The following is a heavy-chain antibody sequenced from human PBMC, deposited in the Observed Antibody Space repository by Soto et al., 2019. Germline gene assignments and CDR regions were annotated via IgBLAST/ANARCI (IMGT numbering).Heavy chain of an antibody. Sequence: PGGSLRLSCAASGFTFSNAWMNWVRQAPGKGLEWVGRIKSKTDGGTTDYAAPVKGRFTISRDDSKNTLYLQMNSLKTEDTAVYYCTTDLVVAGHLQWLLTSDYYYYGMDVWGQGTTVTVSS. CDR1: GFTFSNAW. J-gene: IGHJ6*02. D-gene: IGHD3-22*01. CDR3: TTDLVVAGHLQWLLTSDYYYYGMDV. V-gene: IGHV3-15*07. CDR2: IKSKTDGGTT.